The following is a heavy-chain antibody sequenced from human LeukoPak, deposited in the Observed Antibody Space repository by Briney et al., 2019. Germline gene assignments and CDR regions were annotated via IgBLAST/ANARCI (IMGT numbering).Heavy chain of an antibody. Sequence: GGSLRLSGAASGFTFSSYGMHWVRQAPGKGLEWVAVISYDGSNKYYADSVKGRFTISRDNSKNTLYLQMNSLRAEDTAVYYCARDKSIAAAGYFDYWGQGTLVTVSS. J-gene: IGHJ4*02. V-gene: IGHV3-30*03. CDR2: ISYDGSNK. CDR3: ARDKSIAAAGYFDY. CDR1: GFTFSSYG. D-gene: IGHD6-13*01.